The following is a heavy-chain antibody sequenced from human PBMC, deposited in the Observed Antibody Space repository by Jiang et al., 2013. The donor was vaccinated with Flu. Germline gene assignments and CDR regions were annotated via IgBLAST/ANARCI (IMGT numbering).Heavy chain of an antibody. CDR2: IHYSGSS. CDR1: GASVSSGNYY. J-gene: IGHJ4*01. CDR3: ATGYTSRAYFDS. Sequence: GSGLVKPSETLSLTCTVSGASVSSGNYYWSWIRQSPGKGLEWIGHIHYSGSSNYNPSLKSRVTISVDTSKNQFSLKLSSVTATDTAVYYCATGYTSRAYFDSWG. D-gene: IGHD6-13*01. V-gene: IGHV4-61*01.